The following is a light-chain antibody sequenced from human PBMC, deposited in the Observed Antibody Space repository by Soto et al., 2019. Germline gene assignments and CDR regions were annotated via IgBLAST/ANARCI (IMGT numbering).Light chain of an antibody. J-gene: IGLJ1*01. Sequence: QSVLIQPRSVSGSPGQSVTISCTGTSSDVGAYNYVSWYQQHPGKAPKLMIYNVSKRPSGVPDRFSGSKSGNTASLTISGLQAEDEADYYCFSYAGSYSPYVFGPGTKLTVL. CDR1: SSDVGAYNY. CDR3: FSYAGSYSPYV. CDR2: NVS. V-gene: IGLV2-11*01.